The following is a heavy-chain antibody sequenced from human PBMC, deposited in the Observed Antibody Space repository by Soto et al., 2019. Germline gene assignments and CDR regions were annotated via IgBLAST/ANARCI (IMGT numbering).Heavy chain of an antibody. Sequence: QLHLVQSGAVVKKPGASVTVSCSASGYPVTAYYMHWVRQAPGRGLEWMGGINPATGAAKYTQTFPGRGTMTRDTSTSTVFMEPSGLTSEDPAVFYCARGGGVGVAGSAAFDMWGQGTLVTVSS. CDR3: ARGGGVGVAGSAAFDM. CDR2: INPATGAA. D-gene: IGHD3-3*01. V-gene: IGHV1-2*02. J-gene: IGHJ3*02. CDR1: GYPVTAYY.